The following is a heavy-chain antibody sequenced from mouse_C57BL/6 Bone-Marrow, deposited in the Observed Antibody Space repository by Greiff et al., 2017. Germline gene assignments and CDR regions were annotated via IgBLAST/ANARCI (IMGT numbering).Heavy chain of an antibody. V-gene: IGHV14-4*01. D-gene: IGHD1-1*01. CDR3: TTMITTVVAPYYFDY. CDR1: GFNIKDDY. Sequence: VQLKQSGAELVRPGASVKLSCTASGFNIKDDYMHWVKQRPEQGLEWIGWIDPENGDTEYASKFQGKATLTADTSSNTAYLQLSSLTSEHTAVYYCTTMITTVVAPYYFDYWGQGTTRTVSS. CDR2: IDPENGDT. J-gene: IGHJ2*01.